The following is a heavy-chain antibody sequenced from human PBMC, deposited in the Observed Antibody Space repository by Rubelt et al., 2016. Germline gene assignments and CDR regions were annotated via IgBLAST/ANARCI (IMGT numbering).Heavy chain of an antibody. CDR2: ITSTSYYI. J-gene: IGHJ4*02. Sequence: PEGSLRLSCAASGFTFTSYTMNWVRQAPGKGLEWVSSITSTSYYIHYADSVKGRFTISRDNAKNSLYLQMSSLRAEDTAVYYCARDLFGDYAFDFWGQGTLVTVSS. CDR3: ARDLFGDYAFDF. CDR1: GFTFTSYT. D-gene: IGHD4-17*01. V-gene: IGHV3-21*01.